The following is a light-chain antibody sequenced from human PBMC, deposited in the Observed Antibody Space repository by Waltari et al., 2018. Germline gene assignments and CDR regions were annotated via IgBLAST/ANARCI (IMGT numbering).Light chain of an antibody. CDR2: DVT. Sequence: QSALTQPASVSGSPGQSTTISCTGTSSDVGDYNYVSWYQQHPGKAPKLMIYDVTKRPSGVSNRFSGSKSGNTASLTISGLQAEDEGDYYCCSYAGSSTFAFGGGTKLTVL. V-gene: IGLV2-23*02. J-gene: IGLJ2*01. CDR1: SSDVGDYNY. CDR3: CSYAGSSTFA.